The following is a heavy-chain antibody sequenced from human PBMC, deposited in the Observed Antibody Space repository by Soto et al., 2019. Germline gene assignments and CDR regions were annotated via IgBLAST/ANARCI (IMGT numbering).Heavy chain of an antibody. Sequence: EVHLVESGGGLVQPGGSLRLSCAAAGCTFSTYWMHWVRQAPGKGLVWVSRINADGTTTTYADSVKGRFTISRDNAKSTLYLQMNSLRAEDTAVYFCATVATHSYNWVDPWGQGTLVTISS. J-gene: IGHJ5*02. V-gene: IGHV3-74*01. CDR2: INADGTTT. CDR3: ATVATHSYNWVDP. D-gene: IGHD3-3*02. CDR1: GCTFSTYW.